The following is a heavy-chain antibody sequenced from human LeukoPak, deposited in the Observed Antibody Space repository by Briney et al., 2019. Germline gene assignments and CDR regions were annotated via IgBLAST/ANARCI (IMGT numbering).Heavy chain of an antibody. CDR3: AAGEFQRGGVDY. V-gene: IGHV1-69*06. D-gene: IGHD3-10*01. J-gene: IGHJ4*02. CDR1: GGTFSSYA. Sequence: GASVKVSCKASGGTFSSYAISWVRQAAGQGLEWMGGIIPIFGTANYAQKFQGRVTITADKSTSTAYMELSSLRSEDTAVYYCAAGEFQRGGVDYWGQGTLVTVSS. CDR2: IIPIFGTA.